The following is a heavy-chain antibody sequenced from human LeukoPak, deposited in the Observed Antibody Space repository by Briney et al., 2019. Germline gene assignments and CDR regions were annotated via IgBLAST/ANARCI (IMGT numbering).Heavy chain of an antibody. V-gene: IGHV3-30*02. D-gene: IGHD3-10*01. CDR1: GFTFSSYG. CDR3: AKDGSGSYYAFDP. J-gene: IGHJ5*02. Sequence: PGGSLRLSCAASGFTFSSYGMHWVRQAPGKGLEWVAFIRYDGSNKYYADSVKGRFTISRDNSKNTLYLQMNSLRAEDTAVYYCAKDGSGSYYAFDPWGQGTLVTVSS. CDR2: IRYDGSNK.